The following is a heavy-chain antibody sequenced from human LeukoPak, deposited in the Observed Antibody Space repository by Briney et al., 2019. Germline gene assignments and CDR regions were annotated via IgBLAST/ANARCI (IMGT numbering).Heavy chain of an antibody. CDR1: GFTFSNYG. Sequence: PGGSLRLSWAASGFTFSNYGMSWVRQAPGKGLEWVSTISGSGGNTYYADSVKGLFTISRDNSKNTLYLQMNRLRAEDTAVYYCAKTSGDYHFDYWGQGTLVTVSS. V-gene: IGHV3-23*01. J-gene: IGHJ4*02. CDR2: ISGSGGNT. D-gene: IGHD4-17*01. CDR3: AKTSGDYHFDY.